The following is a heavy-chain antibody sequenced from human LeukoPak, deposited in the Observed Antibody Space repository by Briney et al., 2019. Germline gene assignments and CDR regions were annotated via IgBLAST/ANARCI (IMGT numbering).Heavy chain of an antibody. V-gene: IGHV3-48*01. D-gene: IGHD3-22*01. CDR2: ISSSSSTI. Sequence: GGSLRLSCAASGFTFSSYSMNWVRQAPGKGLEWVSYISSSSSTIYYADSVKGRFTISRDNAKNSLYLQMNSLRAEDTAVYYCARDRSVYYDSSGSFDYWGQGTLVTVSS. J-gene: IGHJ4*02. CDR3: ARDRSVYYDSSGSFDY. CDR1: GFTFSSYS.